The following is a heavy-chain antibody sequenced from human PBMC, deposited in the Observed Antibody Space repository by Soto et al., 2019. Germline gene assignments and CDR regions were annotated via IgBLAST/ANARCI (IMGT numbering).Heavy chain of an antibody. CDR2: INPDSGAT. V-gene: IGHV1-2*02. D-gene: IGHD2-8*01. CDR1: GYTLTDYY. J-gene: IGHJ4*02. Sequence: QVQLVQSGAELKKPGASVKVSCKASGYTLTDYYIHWVRQAPGQGLEWMGWINPDSGATKSTQKFQGSVTMTRDMSISTAYMELTRLRSDDTAVYYCARGGCTDGVCTYYFDYWGQGTLITVSS. CDR3: ARGGCTDGVCTYYFDY.